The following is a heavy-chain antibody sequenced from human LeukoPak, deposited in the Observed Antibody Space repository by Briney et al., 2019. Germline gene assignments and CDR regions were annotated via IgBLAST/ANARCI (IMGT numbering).Heavy chain of an antibody. CDR1: GYTFTDYY. CDR2: IGPNSGVT. D-gene: IGHD1-26*01. Sequence: GASVKVSCKASGYTFTDYYTHWVRQAPGQGLEWMGWIGPNSGVTNYAQKFQDRVTMTRDTSNSTAYMELSTLRSDDTAVYYCAKGGGAVGFDYWGQGTLVTVSS. CDR3: AKGGGAVGFDY. V-gene: IGHV1-2*02. J-gene: IGHJ4*02.